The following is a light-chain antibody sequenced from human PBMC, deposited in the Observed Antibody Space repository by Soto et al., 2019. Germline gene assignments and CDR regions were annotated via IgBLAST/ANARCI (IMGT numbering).Light chain of an antibody. CDR1: QAISSN. CDR3: QQYGSSPLT. CDR2: GAS. Sequence: EIVMTQSPATLSVSRGERATLSCRANQAISSNLAWYQQKPGQAPRLLIYGASSRATGIPDRFSGSGSGTDFTLTISRLEPEDFAVYNCQQYGSSPLTFGGGTKVDIK. J-gene: IGKJ4*01. V-gene: IGKV3-20*01.